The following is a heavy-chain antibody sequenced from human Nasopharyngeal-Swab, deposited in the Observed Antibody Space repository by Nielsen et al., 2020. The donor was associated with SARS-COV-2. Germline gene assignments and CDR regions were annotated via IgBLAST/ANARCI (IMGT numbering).Heavy chain of an antibody. CDR3: ARDGSYSSGYFDY. V-gene: IGHV3-53*01. CDR2: IYRGGST. Sequence: VRQAPGKGLEWVSAIYRGGSTYYADSVKGRFTISRDNSKKTLYLQMNSLRAEDTAVYYCARDGSYSSGYFDYWGQGTLVTVSS. D-gene: IGHD6-19*01. J-gene: IGHJ4*02.